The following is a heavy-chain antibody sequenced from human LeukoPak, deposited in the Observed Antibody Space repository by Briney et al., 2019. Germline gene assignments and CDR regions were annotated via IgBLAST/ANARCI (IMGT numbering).Heavy chain of an antibody. CDR2: ISGSGGST. CDR1: GFTFSSYA. D-gene: IGHD4-17*01. V-gene: IGHV3-23*01. J-gene: IGHJ4*02. Sequence: GGSLRLSCAASGFTFSSYAVSWVRQAPGKGLEWVSAISGSGGSTYYADSVKGRFTISRDNSKNTLYLQMNSLRAEDTAVYYCAKDYGVLEGEDYWGQGTLVTVSS. CDR3: AKDYGVLEGEDY.